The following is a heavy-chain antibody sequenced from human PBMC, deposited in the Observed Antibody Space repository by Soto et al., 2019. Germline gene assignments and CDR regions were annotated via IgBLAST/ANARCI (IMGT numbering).Heavy chain of an antibody. CDR2: IIPIFGTA. Sequence: SVKVSCKASGGTFSGYAISWVRQAPGQGLEWMGGIIPIFGTANYAQKFQGRVTITADESTSTAYMELSSLRSEDTAVYYCARSIVVVTALDYWGQGTLVTVSS. J-gene: IGHJ4*02. CDR1: GGTFSGYA. V-gene: IGHV1-69*13. D-gene: IGHD2-21*02. CDR3: ARSIVVVTALDY.